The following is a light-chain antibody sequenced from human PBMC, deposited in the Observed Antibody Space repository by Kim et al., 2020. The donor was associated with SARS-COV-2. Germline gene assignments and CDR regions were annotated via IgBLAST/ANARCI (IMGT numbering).Light chain of an antibody. CDR2: AAS. V-gene: IGKV1-8*01. CDR3: QQYYSYSRAT. CDR1: QCISSY. Sequence: ACRGDIVTITCRASQCISSYLDWYQQKPGKAPKLLIYAASTLQSGVPSRFSGSGSGTDFTLTISCLQSEDFATYYCQQYYSYSRATFGQGTKLEI. J-gene: IGKJ2*01.